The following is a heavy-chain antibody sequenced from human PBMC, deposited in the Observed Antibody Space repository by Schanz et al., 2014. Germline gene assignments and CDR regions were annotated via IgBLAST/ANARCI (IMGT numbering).Heavy chain of an antibody. V-gene: IGHV1-18*01. CDR1: GYTFSSFF. Sequence: QVYLVQSGPEVAEPGASLKVSCKTSGYTFSSFFITWVRQAPGQGREWMGWISAYSGNSKYAQKLQGRVTMTTDTSTNTAYMELRSLTSDDTAVYYCARFNSGSHSPPYYYYGMDVWGQGTTVTVSS. CDR2: ISAYSGNS. J-gene: IGHJ6*02. D-gene: IGHD1-26*01. CDR3: ARFNSGSHSPPYYYYGMDV.